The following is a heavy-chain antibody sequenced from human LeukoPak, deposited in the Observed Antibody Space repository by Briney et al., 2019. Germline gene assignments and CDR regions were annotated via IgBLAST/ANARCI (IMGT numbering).Heavy chain of an antibody. CDR1: GYSFTNYW. V-gene: IGHV5-10-1*01. J-gene: IGHJ3*01. D-gene: IGHD3-22*01. Sequence: GESRQISCKGSGYSFTNYWITWVRQMPGKGLEWMGRIDPSDSYTNYSPSFQGHVTISADKSVRTAYLQWSSLKASDTAMYYCARSNITSYYDSRGNDAFDVWGQGTMVTVSS. CDR2: IDPSDSYT. CDR3: ARSNITSYYDSRGNDAFDV.